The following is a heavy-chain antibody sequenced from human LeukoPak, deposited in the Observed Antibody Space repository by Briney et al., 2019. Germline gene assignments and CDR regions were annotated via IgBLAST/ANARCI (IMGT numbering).Heavy chain of an antibody. CDR2: ISYDGSNK. Sequence: GRSLRLSCAASGFTFSSYGMHWVRQALGKGLEWVAVISYDGSNKYYADSVKGRFTISRDNSKNTLYLQMNSLRAEDTAVYYCAKERRPAAMRSHLDYWGQGTLVTVSS. J-gene: IGHJ4*02. D-gene: IGHD2-2*01. CDR1: GFTFSSYG. V-gene: IGHV3-30*18. CDR3: AKERRPAAMRSHLDY.